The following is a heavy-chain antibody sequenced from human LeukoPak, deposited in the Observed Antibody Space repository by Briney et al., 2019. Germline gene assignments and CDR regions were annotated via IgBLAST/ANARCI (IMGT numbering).Heavy chain of an antibody. Sequence: AVKVSCKASGGTFSSYDISWERQAPGQGVEWMGRIIPIFGTANYAQKFQGRVTITTDESTSTAYMELSSLRSEDTAVYYCASGPLYGGYDDWGQGTLVTVSS. J-gene: IGHJ4*02. CDR1: GGTFSSYD. CDR3: ASGPLYGGYDD. V-gene: IGHV1-69*05. D-gene: IGHD5-12*01. CDR2: IIPIFGTA.